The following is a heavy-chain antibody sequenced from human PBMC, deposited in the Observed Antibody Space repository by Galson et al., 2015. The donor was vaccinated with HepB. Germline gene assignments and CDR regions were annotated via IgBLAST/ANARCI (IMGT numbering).Heavy chain of an antibody. CDR3: ARDRGYFDL. CDR1: GFFVSNYY. Sequence: SLRLSCAASGFFVSNYYMHWVRQAPGTGLEWVSSIDTRGVVRYVDSVKGRFTISRDSSKNTLDLQINNLRAEDTAAYFCARDRGYFDLWGRGTLVTVSS. J-gene: IGHJ2*01. V-gene: IGHV3-66*01. CDR2: IDTRGVV.